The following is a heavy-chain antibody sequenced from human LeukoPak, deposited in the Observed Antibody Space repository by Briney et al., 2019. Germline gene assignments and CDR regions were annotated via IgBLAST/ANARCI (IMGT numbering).Heavy chain of an antibody. CDR2: INHSGST. V-gene: IGHV4-34*01. D-gene: IGHD3-22*01. CDR1: GGSFSGYY. J-gene: IGHJ4*02. CDR3: ARKATYYYDSSGYYYDGCYFDY. Sequence: SETLSLTCAVYGGSFSGYYWSWIRQPPGKGLEWIGEINHSGSTNYNPSLKSRVTISVDTSKNQFSLKLSSVTAADTAVYYCARKATYYYDSSGYYYDGCYFDYWGQGTLVTVSS.